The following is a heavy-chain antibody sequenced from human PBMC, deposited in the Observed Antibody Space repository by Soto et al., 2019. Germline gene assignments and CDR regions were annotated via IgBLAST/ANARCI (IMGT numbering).Heavy chain of an antibody. V-gene: IGHV3-30-3*01. Sequence: QVQLVESGGGVVQPGGSLRLSCAASGFTVSNYAIHWARQAPGRGLEWVALISHDGTNKHYADSVKGRFTITRDNLKNTVYLQMNSLKPDDTAVFYCAREADSVGANEAFDIWGQGRMVTVSS. J-gene: IGHJ3*02. CDR2: ISHDGTNK. CDR3: AREADSVGANEAFDI. D-gene: IGHD1-26*01. CDR1: GFTVSNYA.